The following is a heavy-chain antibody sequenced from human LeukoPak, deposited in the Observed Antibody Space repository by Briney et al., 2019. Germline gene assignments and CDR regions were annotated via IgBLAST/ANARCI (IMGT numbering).Heavy chain of an antibody. CDR1: GFTFSSYG. CDR3: AKDKYSSGWWAMDY. V-gene: IGHV3-30*18. CDR2: ISYDGSNK. J-gene: IGHJ4*02. D-gene: IGHD6-19*01. Sequence: GGSLRLSCAASGFTFSSYGMHWVRQAPGKGLEWVAVISYDGSNKYYADSVKGRFTISRDNSKNTLYLQMNSLRAGDTAVYYCAKDKYSSGWWAMDYWGQGTLVTVSS.